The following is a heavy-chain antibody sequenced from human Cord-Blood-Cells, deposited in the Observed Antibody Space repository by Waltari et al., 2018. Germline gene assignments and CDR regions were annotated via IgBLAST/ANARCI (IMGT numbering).Heavy chain of an antibody. CDR1: GGSFSGYY. CDR3: ARGSMGSFDY. Sequence: QVQLQQWGAGLLKPSETLSLTCAVYGGSFSGYYWGWIRQPPGKGLEWIGEINHSGSTNYNPSLKSRVTISVDTSKNQFSLKLSSVTAEDTAVYYCARGSMGSFDYWGQGTLVTVSS. CDR2: INHSGST. D-gene: IGHD2-8*01. J-gene: IGHJ4*02. V-gene: IGHV4-34*01.